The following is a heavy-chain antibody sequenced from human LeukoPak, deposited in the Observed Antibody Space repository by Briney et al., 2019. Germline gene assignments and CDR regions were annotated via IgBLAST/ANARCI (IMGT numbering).Heavy chain of an antibody. Sequence: ASVKVSCKASGYSFISYAMHWVRQAPGQRLEWMGWINPGNGNTKYSQKFQGRVTITRDTSASTAYMELSSLRSEDTAVYYCARELLSSRGWYFDLWGRGTLVTVSS. CDR1: GYSFISYA. D-gene: IGHD6-13*01. J-gene: IGHJ2*01. CDR3: ARELLSSRGWYFDL. V-gene: IGHV1-3*01. CDR2: INPGNGNT.